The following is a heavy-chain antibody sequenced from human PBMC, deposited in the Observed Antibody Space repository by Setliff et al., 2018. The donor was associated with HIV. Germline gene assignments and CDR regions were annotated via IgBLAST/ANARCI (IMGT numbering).Heavy chain of an antibody. CDR3: ARDRPYIVGGVVVGAPTVVDIPNPLQSLP. J-gene: IGHJ5*02. D-gene: IGHD1-26*01. V-gene: IGHV1-18*01. CDR2: ISAYNGNT. CDR1: GYTFTSYG. Sequence: GASVKVSCKASGYTFTSYGISWVRQAPGQGLEWMGWISAYNGNTNYAQKLQGRVTMTTDASTSTASMELRSLRSDDTAVYYCARDRPYIVGGVVVGAPTVVDIPNPLQSLPWG.